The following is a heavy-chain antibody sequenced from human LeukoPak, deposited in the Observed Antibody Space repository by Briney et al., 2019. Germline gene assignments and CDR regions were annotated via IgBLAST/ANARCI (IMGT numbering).Heavy chain of an antibody. CDR3: ARVSYYDSSGYPEYFHH. Sequence: ASVKVSCKASGGTFSSYGIIWVRQAPGQGLEWMGRIIPILGIPNYAQKFQGRVTITADKSTTTAYMELSSLRSEDTAVYYCARVSYYDSSGYPEYFHHWGQGTLVTVSS. CDR1: GGTFSSYG. V-gene: IGHV1-69*04. J-gene: IGHJ1*01. CDR2: IIPILGIP. D-gene: IGHD3-22*01.